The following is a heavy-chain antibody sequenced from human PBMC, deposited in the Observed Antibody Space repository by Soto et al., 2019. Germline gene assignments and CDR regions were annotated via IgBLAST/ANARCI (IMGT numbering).Heavy chain of an antibody. CDR2: ISYDGSNK. D-gene: IGHD3-10*01. J-gene: IGHJ6*02. Sequence: GGSLRLSCAASGFTFSSYGMHWVRQAPGKGLEWVAVISYDGSNKYYADSVKGRFTISRDNSKNTLYLQMNSLRAEDTAVYYCAANMVRGARLIYYYYYGMDVWGQGTTVTVSS. CDR1: GFTFSSYG. CDR3: AANMVRGARLIYYYYYGMDV. V-gene: IGHV3-30*03.